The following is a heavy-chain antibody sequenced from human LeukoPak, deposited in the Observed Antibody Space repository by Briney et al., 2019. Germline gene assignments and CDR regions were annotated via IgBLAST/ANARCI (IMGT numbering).Heavy chain of an antibody. CDR2: ISESSSYI. J-gene: IGHJ4*02. V-gene: IGHV3-21*01. D-gene: IGHD3-10*02. CDR3: ARDAPMFGEAPLDY. Sequence: GGSLRLSCAASGFTFSTYSMNWVRQAPGKGLEWVSSISESSSYINYADSVKGRFTISRDNAKNSLDLQMNSLRAEDTAVYYCARDAPMFGEAPLDYWGQGTLVTVSS. CDR1: GFTFSTYS.